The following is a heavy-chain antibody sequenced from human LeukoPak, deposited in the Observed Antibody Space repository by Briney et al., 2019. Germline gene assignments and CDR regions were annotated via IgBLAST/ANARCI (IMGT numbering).Heavy chain of an antibody. Sequence: GGSLRLSCAASGFTFSSYGMHWVRQAPGKGLEWVAVIWYDGSNKYYADSVKGRFTISRDNSKNTLYLQMNSLRAEDTAVYYCAREHGSGSSTLNYYYYYYYGMDVWGQGTTVTVSS. CDR3: AREHGSGSSTLNYYYYYYYGMDV. CDR2: IWYDGSNK. V-gene: IGHV3-33*01. CDR1: GFTFSSYG. J-gene: IGHJ6*02. D-gene: IGHD3-10*01.